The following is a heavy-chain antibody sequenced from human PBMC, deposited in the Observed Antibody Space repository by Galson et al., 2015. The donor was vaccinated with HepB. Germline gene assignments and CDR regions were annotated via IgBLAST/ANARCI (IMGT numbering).Heavy chain of an antibody. CDR3: AEIYFDY. CDR2: ISYDGSNK. J-gene: IGHJ4*02. V-gene: IGHV3-30-3*01. CDR1: GFTFSSYE. Sequence: SLRLSCAASGFTFSSYEMNWVRQAPGKGLEWVAVISYDGSNKYYADSVKDRFTISRDNSKNTLYLQMNSLRAEDTAVYYCAEIYFDYWGQGTLVTVSS.